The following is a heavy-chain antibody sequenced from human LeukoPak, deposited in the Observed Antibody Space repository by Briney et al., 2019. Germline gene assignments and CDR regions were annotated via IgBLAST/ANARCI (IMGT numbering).Heavy chain of an antibody. CDR1: GFTLSSYE. J-gene: IGHJ6*04. V-gene: IGHV3-48*03. CDR2: ISSSGSTI. D-gene: IGHD3-10*02. Sequence: GGSLRLSCAASGFTLSSYEMNWVRQAPGKGLEWVSYISSSGSTIYYADSVKGRFTISGDNAKNSLYLQMNSLRAEDTAVYYCAELGITMIGGVWSKGTTVTISS. CDR3: AELGITMIGGV.